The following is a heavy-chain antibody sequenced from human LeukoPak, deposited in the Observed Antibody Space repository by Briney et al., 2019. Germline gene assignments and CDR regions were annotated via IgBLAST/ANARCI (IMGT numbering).Heavy chain of an antibody. CDR1: GGSFSDDY. CDR3: ARDSLGSSWPNEGYFDY. V-gene: IGHV4-34*01. J-gene: IGHJ4*02. CDR2: INHGGSN. Sequence: SETLSLTCAVYGGSFSDDYWSWIRQPPGKGLEWIGEINHGGSNKNNPSLKSRVTILVDTSKNQFSLKLSSVTAADTAVYYCARDSLGSSWPNEGYFDYWGQGTLVTVSS. D-gene: IGHD6-13*01.